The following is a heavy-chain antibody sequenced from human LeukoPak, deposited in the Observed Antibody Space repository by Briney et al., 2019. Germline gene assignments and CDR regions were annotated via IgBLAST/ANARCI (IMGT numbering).Heavy chain of an antibody. Sequence: GESLKISCKGSAYSFTSYWIGWVRQMPGKGLEWMGIIYPGDSDTRYSPSFQGQVTISADKSISTAYLQWSSLKASDTAMYYCARHEMYLWPYSGSSAPFDYWGQGTLVTVSS. V-gene: IGHV5-51*01. CDR1: AYSFTSYW. CDR3: ARHEMYLWPYSGSSAPFDY. D-gene: IGHD1-26*01. CDR2: IYPGDSDT. J-gene: IGHJ4*02.